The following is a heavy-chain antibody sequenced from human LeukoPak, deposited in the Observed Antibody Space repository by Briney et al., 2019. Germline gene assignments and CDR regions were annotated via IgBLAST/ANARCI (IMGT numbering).Heavy chain of an antibody. D-gene: IGHD3-16*02. Sequence: ASMKVSCKASGGTFSSYAISWVRQAPGQGLGWMGGIIPIFGTANYAQKFQGRVTITADESTSTAYMELSSLRSEDTAVYYCARARHYDYIWGSYRYFDYWGQGTLVTVSS. CDR1: GGTFSSYA. J-gene: IGHJ4*02. V-gene: IGHV1-69*13. CDR2: IIPIFGTA. CDR3: ARARHYDYIWGSYRYFDY.